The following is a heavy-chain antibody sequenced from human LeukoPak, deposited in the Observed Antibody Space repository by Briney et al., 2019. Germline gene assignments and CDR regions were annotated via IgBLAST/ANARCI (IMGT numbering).Heavy chain of an antibody. Sequence: SETLSLTCTVSGYSISSGYYWSWIGQPAGKGLEWIGRIYTSGSTNYNPSLKSRVTISVDTSKNQFSLKLSSVTAADTAVYYCAREDGRFTAMVRGVINYWGQGTLVTVSS. J-gene: IGHJ4*02. V-gene: IGHV4-61*02. D-gene: IGHD3-10*01. CDR2: IYTSGST. CDR1: GYSISSGYY. CDR3: AREDGRFTAMVRGVINY.